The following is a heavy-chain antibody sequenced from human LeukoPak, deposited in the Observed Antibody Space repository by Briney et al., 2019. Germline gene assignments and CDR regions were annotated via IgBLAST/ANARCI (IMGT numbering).Heavy chain of an antibody. CDR3: ARGRRIQLYYYYYMDV. CDR1: GGSFSGYY. D-gene: IGHD5-18*01. CDR2: INHSGST. J-gene: IGHJ6*03. Sequence: SETLSLTCAVYGGSFSGYYWSWIRRPPGKGPEWIGEINHSGSTNYNPSLKSRVTISVDTSKNQFSLKLSSVTAADTAVYYCARGRRIQLYYYYYMDVWGKGTTVTVSS. V-gene: IGHV4-34*01.